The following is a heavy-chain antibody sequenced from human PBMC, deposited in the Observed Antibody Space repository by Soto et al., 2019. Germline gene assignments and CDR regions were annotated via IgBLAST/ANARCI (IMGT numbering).Heavy chain of an antibody. CDR1: GFTFRSYG. CDR3: AKDRGPASTAYYYYGMDV. V-gene: IGHV3-30*18. Sequence: HPGGSLRLSCAASGFTFRSYGMHWVRQAPGKGLEGGAVISYDGSNKYYADSVKGRFTISRDNSKNTLYLQMNSLRAEDTAVQYCAKDRGPASTAYYYYGMDVWGQGTTVTVSS. J-gene: IGHJ6*02. D-gene: IGHD4-4*01. CDR2: ISYDGSNK.